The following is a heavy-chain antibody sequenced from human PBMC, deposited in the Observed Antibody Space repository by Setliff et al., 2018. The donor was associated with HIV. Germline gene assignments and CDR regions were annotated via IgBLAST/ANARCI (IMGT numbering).Heavy chain of an antibody. CDR3: GRCMSVAVPEY. Sequence: SETLSLTCAVYGGSFSGYYWGWIRQPPGKGMEWIGEISHGGSTNYNPSPKSRVTISVDMSKNQFSLKLSSVTAADTAVYYCGRCMSVAVPEYWGQGTLVTV. J-gene: IGHJ4*02. CDR2: ISHGGST. D-gene: IGHD2-21*01. CDR1: GGSFSGYY. V-gene: IGHV4-34*01.